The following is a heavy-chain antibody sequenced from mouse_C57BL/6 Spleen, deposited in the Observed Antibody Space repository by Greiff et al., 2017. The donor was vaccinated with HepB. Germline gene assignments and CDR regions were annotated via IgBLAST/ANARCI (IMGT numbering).Heavy chain of an antibody. CDR2: INPSTGGT. Sequence: EVMLVESGPELVKPGASVKISCKASGYSFTGYYMNWVKQSPEKSLEWIGEINPSTGGTTYNQKFKAKATLTVDKSSSTAYLQLKSLTSEDSAVYYCARSIISTVVPYFDYWGQGPTLTVSS. D-gene: IGHD1-1*01. CDR3: ARSIISTVVPYFDY. J-gene: IGHJ2*01. CDR1: GYSFTGYY. V-gene: IGHV1-42*01.